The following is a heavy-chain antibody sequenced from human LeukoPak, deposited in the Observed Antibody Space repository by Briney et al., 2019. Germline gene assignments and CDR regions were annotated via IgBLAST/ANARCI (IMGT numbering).Heavy chain of an antibody. D-gene: IGHD3-22*01. V-gene: IGHV1-18*01. CDR2: ISTYNGNT. CDR1: GYTFTSYG. Sequence: ASVKVSCKASGYTFTSYGISWVRQAPGQGLEWMGWISTYNGNTNYAQKIQGRVTMTTDTSTSTASMELRSLRSDDTAVYYCARDRSYYYDSSGSWGQGTLVTVSS. J-gene: IGHJ5*02. CDR3: ARDRSYYYDSSGS.